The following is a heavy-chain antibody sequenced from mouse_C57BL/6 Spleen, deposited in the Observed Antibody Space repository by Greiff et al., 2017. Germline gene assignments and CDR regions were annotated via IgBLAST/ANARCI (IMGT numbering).Heavy chain of an antibody. CDR2: LYPGDGDT. Sequence: VQLQQSGPELVKPGASVKISCKASGYAFSSSWMNWVKQRPGKGLEWIGRLYPGDGDTNYNGKFKGKATLTADKSSSTAYMQLSSLTSEDSAVYFCARSPRADYWGQGTSVTVSS. CDR3: ARSPRADY. V-gene: IGHV1-82*01. CDR1: GYAFSSSW. J-gene: IGHJ4*01.